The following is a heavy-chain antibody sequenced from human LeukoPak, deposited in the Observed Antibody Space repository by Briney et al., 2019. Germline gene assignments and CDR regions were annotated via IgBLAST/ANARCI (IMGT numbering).Heavy chain of an antibody. D-gene: IGHD1-26*01. J-gene: IGHJ4*02. CDR3: ARDPFTYGTGLHFDY. CDR2: ILYDGSNK. Sequence: GGSLRLSCAASGFTFSSYAMHWVRQAPGKGLEWVAVILYDGSNKYYADSVKGRFTISRDNSKNTLYLQMNSLRAEDTAVYYCARDPFTYGTGLHFDYWGQGTLVTVSS. V-gene: IGHV3-30-3*01. CDR1: GFTFSSYA.